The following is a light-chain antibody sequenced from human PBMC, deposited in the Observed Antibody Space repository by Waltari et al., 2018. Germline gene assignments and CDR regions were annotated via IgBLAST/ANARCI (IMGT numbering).Light chain of an antibody. J-gene: IGLJ2*01. V-gene: IGLV3-21*02. CDR3: QVWDVSSSDVV. Sequence: SYVLTQTPSMSVAPGQTARITCGENNLGSRSVHWYQQRPGQAPVLVVFGDTDRPAAIPERFYGSNSDKTATLTISGVEAGDEADYYCQVWDVSSSDVVFGGGTRLTVL. CDR2: GDT. CDR1: NLGSRS.